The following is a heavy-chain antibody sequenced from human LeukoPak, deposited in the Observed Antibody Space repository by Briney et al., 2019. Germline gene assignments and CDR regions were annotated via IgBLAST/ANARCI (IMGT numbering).Heavy chain of an antibody. D-gene: IGHD3-9*01. CDR1: GYTFTSYG. V-gene: IGHV1-18*01. Sequence: ASVKVSCKASGYTFTSYGISWVRQAPGQGLEWMGWISAYNGNTNYAQKLQGRVTMTTDTSTSTAYMELRSLRSDDTAVYYCARDGYFDWLPPNDAFDIWGQGTMVTVSS. J-gene: IGHJ3*02. CDR2: ISAYNGNT. CDR3: ARDGYFDWLPPNDAFDI.